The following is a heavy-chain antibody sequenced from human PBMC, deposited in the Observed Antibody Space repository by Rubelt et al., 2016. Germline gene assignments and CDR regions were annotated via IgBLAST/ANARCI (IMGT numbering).Heavy chain of an antibody. CDR1: GFTVSTTY. V-gene: IGHV3-72*01. CDR3: ARGGSYTHFDY. D-gene: IGHD1-26*01. Sequence: EVRLVESGGDLIQPGGSLRLSCAASGFTVSTTYMSWVRQAPGKGLEWVGRIRKRANSYSTEYAASVKGRSNISRDDSKNSLFLQMNSLKTEDTAMYYCARGGSYTHFDYWGQGTLVTVSS. J-gene: IGHJ4*02. CDR2: IRKRANSYST.